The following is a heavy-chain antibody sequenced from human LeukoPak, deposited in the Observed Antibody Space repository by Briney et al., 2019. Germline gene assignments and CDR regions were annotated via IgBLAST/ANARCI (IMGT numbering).Heavy chain of an antibody. V-gene: IGHV4-59*13. CDR3: TKGYYEPFDK. CDR1: GASLDNYY. CDR2: ISNSGST. D-gene: IGHD3-22*01. Sequence: SSETLSLTCTVSGASLDNYYWDWIRQSPGKGLEWIACISNSGSTKYNPSLTDPVTMSLDRSKNQVSLRLRSVTAADTGVYYCTKGYYEPFDKWGQGTLVTVSS. J-gene: IGHJ4*02.